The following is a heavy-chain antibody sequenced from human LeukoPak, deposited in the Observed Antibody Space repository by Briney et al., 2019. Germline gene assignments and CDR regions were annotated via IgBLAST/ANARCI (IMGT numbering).Heavy chain of an antibody. J-gene: IGHJ4*02. V-gene: IGHV1-46*01. CDR1: GYTFTSYY. Sequence: WASVKVSCKASGYTFTSYYMHWVRQAPGQGLEWMGIINPSGGSTSYAQKFQGRVTMTRDTSTSTVYMELSSLRSEDTAVYYCARGTRITMIVVVISDWGQGTLVTVSS. CDR3: ARGTRITMIVVVISD. CDR2: INPSGGST. D-gene: IGHD3-22*01.